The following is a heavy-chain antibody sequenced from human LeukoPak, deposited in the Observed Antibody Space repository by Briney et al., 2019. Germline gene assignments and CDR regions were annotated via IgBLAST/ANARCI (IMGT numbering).Heavy chain of an antibody. CDR3: ARDGKWELLSN. V-gene: IGHV3-21*01. CDR1: GLTFSSYS. CDR2: ISSSSSYI. D-gene: IGHD1-26*01. J-gene: IGHJ4*02. Sequence: GGSLRLSCAASGLTFSSYSMNWVRQAPGKGLEWVSSISSSSSYIYYADSVKGRFTISRDNAKNPLYLQMNSLRAEDTAVYYCARDGKWELLSNWGQGTLVTVSS.